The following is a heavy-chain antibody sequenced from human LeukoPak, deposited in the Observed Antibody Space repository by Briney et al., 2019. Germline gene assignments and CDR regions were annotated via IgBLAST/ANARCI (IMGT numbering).Heavy chain of an antibody. D-gene: IGHD3-10*01. Sequence: ASVNVSCKASGYTFSNYGISWVRQAPGQGPEGMGWISTYDGATYYPQRLQGRVTMTTDTSTSTAYMELRSLRSDDTAVYYCARASYYGSGSYYALRFDPWGQGTLVTVSS. CDR2: ISTYDGAT. J-gene: IGHJ5*02. CDR1: GYTFSNYG. CDR3: ARASYYGSGSYYALRFDP. V-gene: IGHV1-18*01.